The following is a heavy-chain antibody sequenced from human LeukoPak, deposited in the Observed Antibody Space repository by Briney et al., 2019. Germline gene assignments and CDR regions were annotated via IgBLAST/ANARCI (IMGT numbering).Heavy chain of an antibody. Sequence: KVSCKASGYTFTGYYMHWVRQAPGQGLEWMGIIYPGDSDTRYSPSFQGQVTISADKSISTAYLQWSSLKASDTAMYYCARLFSSSSYYFDYWGQGTLVTVSS. V-gene: IGHV5-51*01. J-gene: IGHJ4*02. CDR3: ARLFSSSSYYFDY. CDR1: GYTFTGYY. CDR2: IYPGDSDT. D-gene: IGHD6-6*01.